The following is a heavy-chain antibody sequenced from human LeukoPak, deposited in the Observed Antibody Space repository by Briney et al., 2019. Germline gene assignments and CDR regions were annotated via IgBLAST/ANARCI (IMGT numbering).Heavy chain of an antibody. CDR1: GFTFSRYD. J-gene: IGHJ4*02. CDR2: ISASGGST. CDR3: AKGRSVATTGMFDY. Sequence: GGSLRLSCAASGFTFSRYDMSWVRQAPGRGLEWVSRISASGGSTYYADSVKGRFTTSRDDSKNTLYLQMNSLRAEDTALYYCAKGRSVATTGMFDYWGQGTLVTVSS. D-gene: IGHD4-17*01. V-gene: IGHV3-23*01.